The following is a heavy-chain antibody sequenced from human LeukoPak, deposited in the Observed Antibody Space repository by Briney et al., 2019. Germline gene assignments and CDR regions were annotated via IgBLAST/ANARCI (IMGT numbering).Heavy chain of an antibody. D-gene: IGHD2-15*01. J-gene: IGHJ4*02. CDR3: ARDFETRGYCSGGSCYTAWGFDY. CDR1: GFTFSSYE. V-gene: IGHV3-48*03. Sequence: PGGSLRLSCAASGFTFSSYEMNWVRQAPGKGLEWVSYISSSGSTIYYADSVKGRFTISRDNAKNSLYLQMNSLRAEDTAVYYCARDFETRGYCSGGSCYTAWGFDYWGQGTLVTVSS. CDR2: ISSSGSTI.